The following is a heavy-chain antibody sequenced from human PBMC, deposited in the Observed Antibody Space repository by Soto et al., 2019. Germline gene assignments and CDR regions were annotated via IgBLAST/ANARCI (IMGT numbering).Heavy chain of an antibody. CDR2: ISSSSSYI. D-gene: IGHD1-26*01. CDR3: GGCGFFFDY. Sequence: EVQLVESGGGLVKPGGSLRLSCAAYGFTFSSYSMKWVRQAPGKGLEWVSSISSSSSYIYYADSVKGRFTISRHNAKNSLYLQMSCLRTEDSAGYYGGGCGFFFDYWGRGSLVTASS. CDR1: GFTFSSYS. J-gene: IGHJ4*02. V-gene: IGHV3-21*01.